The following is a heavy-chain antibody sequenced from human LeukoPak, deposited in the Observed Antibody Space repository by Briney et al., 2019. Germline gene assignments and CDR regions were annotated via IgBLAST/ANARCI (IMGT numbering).Heavy chain of an antibody. CDR2: ISWDGGST. CDR3: AKGRSITMVRGVIGYGMDV. CDR1: GFTFDDYA. D-gene: IGHD3-10*01. V-gene: IGHV3-43D*04. J-gene: IGHJ6*04. Sequence: PGGSLRLSCAASGFTFDDYAMHWVRQAPGKGLEWVSLISWDGGSTYYADSVKGRFTISRDNSKNSLYLQMNSLRAEDTALYYCAKGRSITMVRGVIGYGMDVWGKGTTVTVSS.